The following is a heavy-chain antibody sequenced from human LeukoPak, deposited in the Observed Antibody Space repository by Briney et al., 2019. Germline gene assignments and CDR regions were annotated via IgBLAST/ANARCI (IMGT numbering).Heavy chain of an antibody. CDR2: INWNGETT. D-gene: IGHD3-10*01. CDR3: ATHSYYYGSGSYPHYLDY. J-gene: IGHJ4*02. Sequence: PGGSLRLSCAASGFIFEDNGMSWVRHAPGKGLEWVSGINWNGETTGYVDSVKGRFTISRDNAKNSLYLQMNSLRVEDTALYYCATHSYYYGSGSYPHYLDYWGQGTLVTVSS. V-gene: IGHV3-20*04. CDR1: GFIFEDNG.